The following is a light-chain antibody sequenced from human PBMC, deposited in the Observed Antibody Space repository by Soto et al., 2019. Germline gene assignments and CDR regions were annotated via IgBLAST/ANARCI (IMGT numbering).Light chain of an antibody. CDR3: QQYYSYPYT. J-gene: IGKJ2*01. Sequence: DIQLTQSPSTLSASVGDRVTITCRASQSINIWLAWYQQKPGKAPKLLMYKASSLEGGVPSTFSGSGSGTEITLSISSLQPDDFATYDCQQYYSYPYTFGQGTKLEI. V-gene: IGKV1-5*03. CDR1: QSINIW. CDR2: KAS.